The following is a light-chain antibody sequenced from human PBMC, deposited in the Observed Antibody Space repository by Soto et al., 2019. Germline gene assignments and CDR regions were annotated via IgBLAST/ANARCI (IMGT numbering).Light chain of an antibody. CDR2: TND. J-gene: IGLJ2*01. CDR3: AAWDDRLSGLV. V-gene: IGLV1-47*01. Sequence: QSVLTQPPSASGTPGQRVTIFGSESTSTIGRNFVYWYQQLPGTAPKLLIYTNDQRPSGIPDRFSGSKSATSASLAISGLRSEDGADYYCAAWDDRLSGLVFGGGTKLTVL. CDR1: TSTIGRNF.